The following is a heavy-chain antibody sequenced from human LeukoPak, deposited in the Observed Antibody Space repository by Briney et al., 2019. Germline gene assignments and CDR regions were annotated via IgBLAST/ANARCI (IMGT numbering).Heavy chain of an antibody. CDR1: GGSFSGYY. J-gene: IGHJ4*02. D-gene: IGHD4-17*01. CDR2: INHSGST. CDR3: ARLERGDYVGYFDY. Sequence: PSETLSLTCAVYGGSFSGYYWSWIRQPPGKGLEWIGEINHSGSTNYNPSLKSRVTISVDTSKNQFSLKLSSVTAADTAVYYCARLERGDYVGYFDYWGQGTLVTVSS. V-gene: IGHV4-34*01.